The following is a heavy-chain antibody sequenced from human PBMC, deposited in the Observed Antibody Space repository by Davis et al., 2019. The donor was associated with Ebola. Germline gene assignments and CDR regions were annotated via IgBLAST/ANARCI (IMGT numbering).Heavy chain of an antibody. J-gene: IGHJ4*02. CDR3: ARDYYDSNGYLYYFDS. Sequence: GESLKISCAASGFIVSSNYMSWVRQAPGKGLEWVSVIYSGGTTDYADSVKGRFPISRDNSKKKLFLQMNSLRAEDPAVYFCARDYYDSNGYLYYFDSWGQGTLVTVSS. V-gene: IGHV3-53*01. D-gene: IGHD3-22*01. CDR2: IYSGGTT. CDR1: GFIVSSNY.